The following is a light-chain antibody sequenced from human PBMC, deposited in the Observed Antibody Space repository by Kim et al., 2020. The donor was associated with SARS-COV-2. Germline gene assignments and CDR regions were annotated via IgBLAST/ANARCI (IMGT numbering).Light chain of an antibody. CDR1: NSDVGIYTL. Sequence: GQAITTSTAGTNSDVGIYTLVPWYQQHPGKPPKLMIYEVTKRPSGVSNRFSGSKSGNTASLTISGLQAEDETDYYCCSYARSSTYVFGTGTKVTVL. V-gene: IGLV2-23*02. J-gene: IGLJ1*01. CDR2: EVT. CDR3: CSYARSSTYV.